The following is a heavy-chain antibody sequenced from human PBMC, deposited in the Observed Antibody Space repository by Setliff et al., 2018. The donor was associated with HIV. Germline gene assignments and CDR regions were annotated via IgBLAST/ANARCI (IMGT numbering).Heavy chain of an antibody. CDR2: ISSSDDDT. D-gene: IGHD1-26*01. CDR1: GFTFSNSW. Sequence: PGGSLRLSCAASGFTFSNSWMTWVRQAPGKGLEWVSSISSSDDDTHYADSLRGRFTVSRDNAKSALYLQMNNLSVDDTAVYYCVRDSAASVWVGASVYYFDFWGQGIQVTVSS. V-gene: IGHV3-21*01. J-gene: IGHJ4*02. CDR3: VRDSAASVWVGASVYYFDF.